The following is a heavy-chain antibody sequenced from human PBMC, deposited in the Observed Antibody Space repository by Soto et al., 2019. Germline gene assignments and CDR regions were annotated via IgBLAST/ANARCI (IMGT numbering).Heavy chain of an antibody. Sequence: LRLSCAASGFTFSSYAMHWVRQAPGKGLEWVAVISYDGSNKYYADSVKGRFTISRDNSKNTLYLQMNSLRAEDTAVYYCARATYYDFWSGPFDYWGQGTLVTVSS. J-gene: IGHJ4*02. CDR1: GFTFSSYA. CDR2: ISYDGSNK. CDR3: ARATYYDFWSGPFDY. D-gene: IGHD3-3*01. V-gene: IGHV3-30-3*01.